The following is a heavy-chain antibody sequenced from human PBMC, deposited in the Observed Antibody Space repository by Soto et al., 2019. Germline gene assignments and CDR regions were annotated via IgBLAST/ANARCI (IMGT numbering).Heavy chain of an antibody. CDR2: FDLGGGKT. D-gene: IGHD1-26*01. Sequence: ASVKVSCKVSGYTLTELSMHWVRQAPGKGLEWMGCFDLGGGKTNYAQKLQERVTITRDISTSTAYMELSSLRSEDTAVYYCAAGVGAGYGMDVWGQGTTVTVSS. CDR1: GYTLTELS. V-gene: IGHV1-24*01. J-gene: IGHJ6*02. CDR3: AAGVGAGYGMDV.